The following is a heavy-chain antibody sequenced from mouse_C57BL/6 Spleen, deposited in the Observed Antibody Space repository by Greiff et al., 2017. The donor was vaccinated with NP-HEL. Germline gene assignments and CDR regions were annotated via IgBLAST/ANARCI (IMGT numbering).Heavy chain of an antibody. Sequence: VQRVESGAELVRPGASVKLSCKASGYTFTDYYINWVKQRPGQGLEWIARIYPGSGNTYYNEKFKGKASLTAEKSSSTAYMQLSSLTSEDSAVYFCARGQDYLYWGQGTTLTVSS. D-gene: IGHD5-5*01. V-gene: IGHV1-76*01. CDR2: IYPGSGNT. CDR1: GYTFTDYY. CDR3: ARGQDYLY. J-gene: IGHJ2*01.